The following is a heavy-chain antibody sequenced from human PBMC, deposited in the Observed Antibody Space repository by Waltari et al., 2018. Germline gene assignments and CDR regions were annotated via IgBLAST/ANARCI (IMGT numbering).Heavy chain of an antibody. CDR3: ARENVILSSFYNYFDY. V-gene: IGHV4-59*11. CDR1: GDSIRSHY. J-gene: IGHJ4*02. D-gene: IGHD6-13*01. Sequence: QVQLQESGPGLVKPSETLSLTCIVPGDSIRSHYWSGLRQPPGKGLEWIGYINYSGSTNYNPSLKSRVTISVDTSKTHFSLKLSSVTAADTAVYYCARENVILSSFYNYFDYWGQGILVTVSS. CDR2: INYSGST.